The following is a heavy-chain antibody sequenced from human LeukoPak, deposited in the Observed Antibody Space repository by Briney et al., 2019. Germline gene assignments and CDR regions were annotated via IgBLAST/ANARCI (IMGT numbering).Heavy chain of an antibody. D-gene: IGHD2-21*01. CDR1: GFTFSSYG. CDR2: ISYDGSNK. CDR3: AKGLNDYCDY. Sequence: GRSLRLSCAASGFTFSSYGMHWVRQAPGKGLEWVAVISYDGSNKYYADSVKGRFTISRDNSKNTLYLQMNSPRAEDTAVYYCAKGLNDYCDYWGQGTLVTVSS. J-gene: IGHJ4*02. V-gene: IGHV3-30*18.